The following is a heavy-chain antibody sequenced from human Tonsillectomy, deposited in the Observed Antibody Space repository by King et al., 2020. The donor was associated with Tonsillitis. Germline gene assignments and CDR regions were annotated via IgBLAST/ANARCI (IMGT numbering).Heavy chain of an antibody. J-gene: IGHJ5*02. CDR2: IITSGSP. Sequence: VQLQESGPGLVKPSQTLCLTCSVSGASISRGSYAWSWIRQPPGKRLEWVGRIITSGSPDYKHSLEGRVTMSPDKSRNQFSLKVRFGTAADTAVYYCARGGDLSTGGSLFDPWGQGTLVTVSS. CDR1: GASISRGSYA. D-gene: IGHD3-9*01. V-gene: IGHV4-61*02. CDR3: ARGGDLSTGGSLFDP.